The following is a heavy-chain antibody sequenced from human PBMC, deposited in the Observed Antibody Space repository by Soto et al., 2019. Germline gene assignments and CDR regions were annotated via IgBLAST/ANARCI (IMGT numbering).Heavy chain of an antibody. V-gene: IGHV1-8*01. D-gene: IGHD6-19*01. CDR3: ARDSIAVAGSFCYGMDV. J-gene: IGHJ6*02. CDR1: GYTFTSYD. CDR2: MNPNSGNT. Sequence: QVQLVQSGAEVKKPGASVKVSCKASGYTFTSYDINWVRQATGQGLEWMGWMNPNSGNTGYAQKFQGRVTMTRNTSISTAYMELSSLRSEDTAVYYCARDSIAVAGSFCYGMDVWGQGTTVTVSS.